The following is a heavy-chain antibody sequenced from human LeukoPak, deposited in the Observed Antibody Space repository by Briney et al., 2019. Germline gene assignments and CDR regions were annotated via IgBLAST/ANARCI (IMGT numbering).Heavy chain of an antibody. Sequence: GGSLRLSCTVSGFTVSRNYMSWVRHAPGKGVEWVSIISWDGGSTYYADSVKGRFTISRDNRKNYVYVQMNSLRGEDTALYYCAKASDIVGLLYYWGQGTLVTVSS. CDR3: AKASDIVGLLYY. CDR1: GFTVSRNY. CDR2: ISWDGGST. V-gene: IGHV3-43D*03. J-gene: IGHJ4*02. D-gene: IGHD2-15*01.